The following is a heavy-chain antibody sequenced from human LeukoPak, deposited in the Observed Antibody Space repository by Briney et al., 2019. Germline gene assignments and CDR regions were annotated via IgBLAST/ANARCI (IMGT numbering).Heavy chain of an antibody. CDR3: ARSWLAVAGPEY. J-gene: IGHJ4*02. CDR1: GFTFSTYT. Sequence: GGSLRLSCAASGFTFSTYTMNWVRQAPGKGLQWISYITTSGSTIYYADSVKGRFTISRDDAKNSLYLQMNSLRAEDTAVYYCARSWLAVAGPEYWGQGTLVTVSS. V-gene: IGHV3-48*04. CDR2: ITTSGSTI. D-gene: IGHD6-19*01.